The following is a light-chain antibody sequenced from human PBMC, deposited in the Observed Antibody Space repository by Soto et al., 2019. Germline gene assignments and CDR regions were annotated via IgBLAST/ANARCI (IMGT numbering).Light chain of an antibody. CDR1: SSNIGAGYD. J-gene: IGLJ1*01. CDR2: AYS. Sequence: QSVLTQPPSVSGAPGQRVTISCTGSSSNIGAGYDVHWYQQLPGTAPKLLIFAYSSRPSGVPDRFSGSRSATSASLAITGLQAEDEADYYCSSYRSGGTFVFGSGTKLTVL. CDR3: SSYRSGGTFV. V-gene: IGLV1-40*01.